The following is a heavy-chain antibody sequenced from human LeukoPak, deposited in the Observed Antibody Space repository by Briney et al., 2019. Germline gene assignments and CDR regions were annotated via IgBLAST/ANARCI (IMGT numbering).Heavy chain of an antibody. V-gene: IGHV3-53*01. CDR3: VRDLT. Sequence: GGSLRLSCAASGFTFSNNRMSWVRQAPGRGLEWVSVIYSDGTAYYADSVKGRFTISRDNSKSTLYLQMNSLKADDTAVYYCVRDLTWGQGTLVTISS. CDR1: GFTFSNNR. J-gene: IGHJ5*02. CDR2: IYSDGTA.